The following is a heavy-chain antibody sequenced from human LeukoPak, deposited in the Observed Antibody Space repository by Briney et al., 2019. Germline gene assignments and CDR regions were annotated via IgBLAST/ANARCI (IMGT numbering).Heavy chain of an antibody. Sequence: PGGSLRLSCAASGFTFSSYAMGWVRQAPGKGLEWVSAISGSGGSTYYADSVKGRFTISRDNSKNTLYLQMNSLRAEDTAVYYCAKPTSTYYYDSSGYYGYWGQGTLVTVSS. D-gene: IGHD3-22*01. CDR3: AKPTSTYYYDSSGYYGY. V-gene: IGHV3-23*01. CDR2: ISGSGGST. J-gene: IGHJ4*02. CDR1: GFTFSSYA.